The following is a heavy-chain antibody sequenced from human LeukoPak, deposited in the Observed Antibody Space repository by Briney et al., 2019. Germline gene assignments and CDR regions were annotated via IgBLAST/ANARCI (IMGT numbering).Heavy chain of an antibody. J-gene: IGHJ3*02. D-gene: IGHD2-8*01. CDR1: GGSFSGYY. V-gene: IGHV4-34*01. Sequence: SETLSLTCAVYGGSFSGYYWGWIRQPPGKGLEWIGEINHSGSTNYNPSLKSRVTISVDTSKNQFSLKLSSVTAADTAVYYCASGGRHIVLMVYATKRRAFDIWGQGTMVTVSS. CDR3: ASGGRHIVLMVYATKRRAFDI. CDR2: INHSGST.